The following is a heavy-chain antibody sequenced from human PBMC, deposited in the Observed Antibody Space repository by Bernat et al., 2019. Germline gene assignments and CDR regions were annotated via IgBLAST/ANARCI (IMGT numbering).Heavy chain of an antibody. V-gene: IGHV3-30*18. D-gene: IGHD1-14*01. Sequence: QVQLVEFGGGVFQPGRSLRLSCAASGFTFSSYGMHWVRQAPGKGLEWVAVISYDGSNKYYADSVKGRFTISRDNSKNTLYLQMNSLRAEDTAVYYCAKDHRPEEPVRGNWFDHWGQGTLVTVSS. CDR1: GFTFSSYG. CDR3: AKDHRPEEPVRGNWFDH. J-gene: IGHJ5*02. CDR2: ISYDGSNK.